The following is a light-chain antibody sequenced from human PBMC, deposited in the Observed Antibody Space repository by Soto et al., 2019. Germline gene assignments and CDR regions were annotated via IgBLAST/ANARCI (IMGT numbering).Light chain of an antibody. Sequence: SVLTQPPSASGSPGQSVTISCTGTKNDIGVCDFVSWYQHHPGKAPRLIIYEVVQRPSGVPDRFSGSKSGNTASLTVSGLQAADEADYFCKSYAGSNTYVFGSGTKV. CDR1: KNDIGVCDF. CDR3: KSYAGSNTYV. CDR2: EVV. J-gene: IGLJ1*01. V-gene: IGLV2-8*01.